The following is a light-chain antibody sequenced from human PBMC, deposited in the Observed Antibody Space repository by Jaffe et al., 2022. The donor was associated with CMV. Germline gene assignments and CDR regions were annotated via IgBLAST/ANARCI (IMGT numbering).Light chain of an antibody. V-gene: IGKV3-15*01. CDR2: GAS. CDR1: QSIGSN. Sequence: EILMTQSPATLSVSLGDRATLSCRASQSIGSNLAWYQQRRGQAPRLLIYGASTRAAGIAARFSGSGSGTEFTLTINNLQSEDFAVYYCQPYNEWPPETFGQGTRLEIK. J-gene: IGKJ2*01. CDR3: QPYNEWPPET.